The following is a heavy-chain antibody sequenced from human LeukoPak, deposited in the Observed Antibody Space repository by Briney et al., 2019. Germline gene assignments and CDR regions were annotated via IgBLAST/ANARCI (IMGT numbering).Heavy chain of an antibody. J-gene: IGHJ6*02. CDR2: IVHSGNT. D-gene: IGHD3-22*01. V-gene: IGHV4-34*12. CDR3: ATRSYYDTSGVYGMDV. Sequence: PSETLSLTCALYGGSFSGYYWSWIRQPPGKGLEWIGEIVHSGNTKYNPSLKSRVTILVDTSKNQFSLNLTSVTAADTAVYYCATRSYYDTSGVYGMDVWGQGTTVTVSS. CDR1: GGSFSGYY.